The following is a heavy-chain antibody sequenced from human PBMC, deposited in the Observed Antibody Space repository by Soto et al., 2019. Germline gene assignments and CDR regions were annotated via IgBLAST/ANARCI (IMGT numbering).Heavy chain of an antibody. V-gene: IGHV1-3*01. CDR3: ARAGGIAAAGTGDYYYYYGMDV. CDR1: GYTSTSYA. J-gene: IGHJ6*02. D-gene: IGHD6-13*01. Sequence: ASVKVSCKASGYTSTSYAMHWVRQAPGQRLEWMGWINAGNGNTKYSQKFQGRVTITRDTSASTAYMELSSLRSEDTAVYYCARAGGIAAAGTGDYYYYYGMDVWGQGTTVTVSS. CDR2: INAGNGNT.